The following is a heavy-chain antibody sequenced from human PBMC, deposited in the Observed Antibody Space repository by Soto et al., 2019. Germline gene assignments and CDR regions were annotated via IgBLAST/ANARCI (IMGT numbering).Heavy chain of an antibody. CDR3: ARGEGRYDFWSGEIDY. D-gene: IGHD3-3*01. CDR1: GYTFTGYF. J-gene: IGHJ4*02. V-gene: IGHV1-2*02. CDR2: INPNSGGT. Sequence: XSVKLSCKASGYTFTGYFMHWVRQAPGQGLEWMGWINPNSGGTNYAQKFQGRVTMTRDTSISTAYMELRRLRSDDTAVYYCARGEGRYDFWSGEIDYWGQGTLVTVSS.